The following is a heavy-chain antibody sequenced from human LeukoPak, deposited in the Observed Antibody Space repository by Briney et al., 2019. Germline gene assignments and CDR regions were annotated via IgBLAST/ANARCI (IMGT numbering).Heavy chain of an antibody. CDR1: GFTFSSYA. D-gene: IGHD2-2*01. J-gene: IGHJ4*02. Sequence: PGGSLRLSCAASGFTFSSYAMSWVRQAPGKGLEWVSAISGSGGGTYYADSVKGRFTISRDKVKNSLYLQMNSLRGDDTAVYYCARDGLPVALDKWGQGTLVTVSS. V-gene: IGHV3-23*01. CDR2: ISGSGGGT. CDR3: ARDGLPVALDK.